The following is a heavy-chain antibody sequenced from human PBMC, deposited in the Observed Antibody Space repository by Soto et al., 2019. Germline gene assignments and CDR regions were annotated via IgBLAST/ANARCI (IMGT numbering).Heavy chain of an antibody. CDR3: AKELGIAAAGTAGYYYYYGMDV. V-gene: IGHV3-30*18. Sequence: GGSLRLSCAASGFSFSTYGMHWVRQAPGKGLEWVAVISYDGSNKYYADSVKGRFTISRDNSKNTLYLQMNSLRAEDTAVYYCAKELGIAAAGTAGYYYYYGMDVWGQGTTVTVSS. J-gene: IGHJ6*02. CDR2: ISYDGSNK. CDR1: GFSFSTYG. D-gene: IGHD6-13*01.